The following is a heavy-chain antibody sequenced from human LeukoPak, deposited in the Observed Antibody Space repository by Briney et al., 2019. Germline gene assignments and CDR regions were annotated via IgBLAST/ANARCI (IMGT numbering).Heavy chain of an antibody. J-gene: IGHJ4*02. CDR2: IYTSGST. D-gene: IGHD3-10*01. CDR1: GGSISSYY. CDR3: AKSGSYYGSTSG. V-gene: IGHV4-4*07. Sequence: PSETLSLTCTVSGGSISSYYWSWIRQPAGKGLEWIGRIYTSGSTNYNPSLKSRVTISVDTSKNQFSLKLTSVTAADTAVYYCAKSGSYYGSTSGWGQGTLVTVSP.